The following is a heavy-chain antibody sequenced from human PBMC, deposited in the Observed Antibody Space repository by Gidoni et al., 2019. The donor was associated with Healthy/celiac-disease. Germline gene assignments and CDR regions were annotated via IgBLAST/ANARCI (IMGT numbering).Heavy chain of an antibody. Sequence: EVQLVESGGGLVKPGGSLRLSCAASGFTFRSYSMNWVRQAPGKGLEWVSSISSSSSYIYYADSVKGRFTISRDNAKNSLYLQMNSLRAEDTAVYYCARGDIVVVPAAMRVWGQGTLVTVSS. CDR3: ARGDIVVVPAAMRV. D-gene: IGHD2-2*01. J-gene: IGHJ4*02. V-gene: IGHV3-21*01. CDR1: GFTFRSYS. CDR2: ISSSSSYI.